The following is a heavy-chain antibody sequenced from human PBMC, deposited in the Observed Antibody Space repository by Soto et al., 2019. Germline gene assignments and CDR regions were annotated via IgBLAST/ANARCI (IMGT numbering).Heavy chain of an antibody. V-gene: IGHV1-18*04. CDR1: GYRFTSSG. CDR3: ATDPYCGSAPGCSALYA. J-gene: IGHJ6*02. Sequence: QVHLVQSGGEVKKPGASVKVSCKASGYRFTSSGFSWVRQAPGQGLEWMGWISAYNGNTLYAQKFKGRVTMNTDTSTSTAYMELGSRRSDDTAVYYCATDPYCGSAPGCSALYAWGQGTTVTFSS. D-gene: IGHD2-21*01. CDR2: ISAYNGNT.